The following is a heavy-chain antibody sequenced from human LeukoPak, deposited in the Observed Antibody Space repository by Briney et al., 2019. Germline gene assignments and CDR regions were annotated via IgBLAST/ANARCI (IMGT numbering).Heavy chain of an antibody. D-gene: IGHD6-19*01. V-gene: IGHV1-46*01. J-gene: IGHJ4*02. CDR2: INPSDDTT. CDR3: ARDLRHHSGIAVSPFDY. CDR1: GYSFTRCY. Sequence: ASVKVSCKASGYSFTRCYLHWVRQAPGQGLEWMGIINPSDDTTTHAQKFQGRVTMTSDTSTSTVYMELSSLRSEDTAVYCCARDLRHHSGIAVSPFDYWGQGTLVTVSS.